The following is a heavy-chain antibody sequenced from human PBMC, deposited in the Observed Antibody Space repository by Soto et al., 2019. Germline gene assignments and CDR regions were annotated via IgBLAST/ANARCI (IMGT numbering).Heavy chain of an antibody. CDR2: ISGSGGST. D-gene: IGHD3-3*01. CDR3: AKDYYDFWSGYSATFDP. CDR1: GFTFSSYA. V-gene: IGHV3-23*01. Sequence: EVQLLESGGGLVQPGGSLRLSCAASGFTFSSYAMSWARQAPGKGLEWVSAISGSGGSTYYADSVKGRFTISRDNSKNTLYLQMNSLRAEDTAVYYCAKDYYDFWSGYSATFDPWGQGTLVTVSS. J-gene: IGHJ5*02.